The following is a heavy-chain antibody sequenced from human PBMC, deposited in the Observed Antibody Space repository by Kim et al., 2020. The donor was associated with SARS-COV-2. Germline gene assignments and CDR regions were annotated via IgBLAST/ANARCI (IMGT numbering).Heavy chain of an antibody. CDR3: ARVGYCSSTSCEPGGYYYYYGMDV. J-gene: IGHJ6*02. D-gene: IGHD2-2*03. CDR2: ISYDGSNK. CDR1: GFTFSSYG. Sequence: GGSLRLSCAASGFTFSSYGMHWVRQAPGKGLEWVAVISYDGSNKYYADSVKGRFTISRDNSKNTLYLQMNSLRAEDTAVYYCARVGYCSSTSCEPGGYYYYYGMDVWGQGTTVTVSS. V-gene: IGHV3-33*05.